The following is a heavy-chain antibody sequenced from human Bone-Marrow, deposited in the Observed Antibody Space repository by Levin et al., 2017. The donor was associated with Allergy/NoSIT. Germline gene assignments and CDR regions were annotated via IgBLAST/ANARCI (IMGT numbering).Heavy chain of an antibody. D-gene: IGHD6-19*01. CDR1: GFTFNLYW. V-gene: IGHV3-7*01. J-gene: IGHJ4*02. CDR2: IEKDGNEK. CDR3: GTDVGIAVADRNY. Sequence: PGESLKISCAASGFTFNLYWMNWIRQAPGKGLEWVANIEKDGNEKHYVDSVEGRFTISRDNAKNVLYLEMNSLRVEDTALYYCGTDVGIAVADRNYWGQGVLVTVSS.